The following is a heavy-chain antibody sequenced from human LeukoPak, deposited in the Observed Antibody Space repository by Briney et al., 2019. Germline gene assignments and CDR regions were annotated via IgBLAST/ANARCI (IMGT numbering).Heavy chain of an antibody. V-gene: IGHV4-59*01. CDR3: ARVLGIGHYFYGMDV. CDR2: IYYSGST. Sequence: SETLSLTCTVSGGSITGYYWSWIRQPPGKGLEWIGYIYYSGSTNYNPSLKSRLTISVDMSKKQFFLKLSTVTAADTAVYYCARVLGIGHYFYGMDVWGQGTTVTVSS. CDR1: GGSITGYY. J-gene: IGHJ6*02. D-gene: IGHD7-27*01.